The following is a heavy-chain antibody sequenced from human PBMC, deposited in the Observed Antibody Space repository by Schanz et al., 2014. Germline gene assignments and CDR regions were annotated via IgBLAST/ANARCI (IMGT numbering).Heavy chain of an antibody. J-gene: IGHJ4*02. CDR3: ARDQSPYTNSSDVRYFDY. V-gene: IGHV1-69*04. Sequence: QVQLVQSGAEVKKPGSPVKVSCKSSGGTFSSYAISWARQAPGQGLEWMGRIIPIAGITNYAQRFQGRVTITADKSSDAAYMELSSLRSEDTAVYYCARDQSPYTNSSDVRYFDYWGQGPLVTVSS. CDR1: GGTFSSYA. D-gene: IGHD6-6*01. CDR2: IIPIAGIT.